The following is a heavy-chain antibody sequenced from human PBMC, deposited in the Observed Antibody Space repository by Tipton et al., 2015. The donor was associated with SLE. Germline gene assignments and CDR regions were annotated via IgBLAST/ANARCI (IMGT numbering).Heavy chain of an antibody. CDR1: GFTFDDYT. V-gene: IGHV3-9*01. CDR3: ARDVVYSRTWYGRDAFDI. D-gene: IGHD6-13*01. CDR2: IGWNGANI. Sequence: SLRLSCAASGFTFDDYTMHWVRQAPGKGLEWVSSIGWNGANIRSAHSVKGRFTISRDDAKHSLYLQMNSLSDEDSAVYFCARDVVYSRTWYGRDAFDIWGQGTVVTVSS. J-gene: IGHJ3*02.